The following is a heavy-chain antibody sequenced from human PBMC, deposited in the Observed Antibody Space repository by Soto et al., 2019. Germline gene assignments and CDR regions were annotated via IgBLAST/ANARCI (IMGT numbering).Heavy chain of an antibody. Sequence: QVQLVESGGGVVQPGRSLRLSCVASGFTFSNYGMHWVRQAPGKGLEWVAGLSYDGSIKYSSDSVKGRFSISRDNSKNTMYVQMNSLRPEDMAVYYCAKGGKEFWRGYVGQTGGFDIWGQGTMVTVS. J-gene: IGHJ3*02. D-gene: IGHD3-3*01. V-gene: IGHV3-30*18. CDR2: LSYDGSIK. CDR1: GFTFSNYG. CDR3: AKGGKEFWRGYVGQTGGFDI.